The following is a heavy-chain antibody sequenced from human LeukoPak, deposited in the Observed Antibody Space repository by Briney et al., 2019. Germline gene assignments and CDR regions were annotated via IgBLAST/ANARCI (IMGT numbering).Heavy chain of an antibody. J-gene: IGHJ5*02. V-gene: IGHV3-20*04. Sequence: PGGSLRLSCAASGFTFDDYGMSWVRQAPGKGLEWVSGVNWNGVSTGYADSVKGRFTISRDNAKNTLNLQMNSLRAEDTAVYYCARDLGQYYDTSDNWFDPWGQGTLVTVSS. CDR3: ARDLGQYYDTSDNWFDP. CDR2: VNWNGVST. D-gene: IGHD3-22*01. CDR1: GFTFDDYG.